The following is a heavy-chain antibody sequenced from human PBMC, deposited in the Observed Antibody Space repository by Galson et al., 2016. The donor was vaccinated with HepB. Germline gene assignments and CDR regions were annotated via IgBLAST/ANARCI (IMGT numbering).Heavy chain of an antibody. V-gene: IGHV3-48*03. CDR1: GFTFSTYK. CDR2: ITGAGTVM. J-gene: IGHJ4*02. CDR3: AREGIAVAGALDY. D-gene: IGHD6-13*01. Sequence: SLRLSCAASGFTFSTYKMNWVRQASGKGLEWVAHITGAGTVMYYADSVEGRFTVSRDNAQNSLYLLMNSLRAENTAVYYCAREGIAVAGALDYWGQGTLVTVSS.